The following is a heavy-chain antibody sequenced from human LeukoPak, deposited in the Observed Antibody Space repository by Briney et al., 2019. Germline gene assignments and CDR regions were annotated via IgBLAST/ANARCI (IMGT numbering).Heavy chain of an antibody. J-gene: IGHJ3*02. CDR2: INPSDGST. Sequence: GASVKVSCKASGYTFTRNYMHWGRQAPGQGLEWMGIINPSDGSTSYAQKFQGRVTMTRDTSTSIVYMELSSLRSEDTAVYYCARLWAEYNWNDLGDAFDIWGQGTMVTVSS. CDR1: GYTFTRNY. V-gene: IGHV1-46*01. D-gene: IGHD1-1*01. CDR3: ARLWAEYNWNDLGDAFDI.